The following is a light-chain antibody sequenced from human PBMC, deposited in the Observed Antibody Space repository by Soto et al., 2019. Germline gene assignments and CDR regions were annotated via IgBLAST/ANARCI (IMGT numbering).Light chain of an antibody. Sequence: EIVLTQSPATLSVSPGERATLSCRASQSVSTHLAWYQQIPGQAPRLLIYGTSTRAAGIPARFSGRGSGTEFTFTISSLQSEDFAVYHCQQYHDWPITFGQGTRLEI. CDR2: GTS. V-gene: IGKV3-15*01. CDR1: QSVSTH. J-gene: IGKJ5*01. CDR3: QQYHDWPIT.